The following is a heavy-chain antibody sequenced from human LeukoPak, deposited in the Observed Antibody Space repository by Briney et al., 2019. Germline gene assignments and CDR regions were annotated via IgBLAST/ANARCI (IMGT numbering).Heavy chain of an antibody. Sequence: ASVKVSSKASGYTLTSYYMHWVRQAPGQGLEWMGLINPSGGSTSYAQKFQGRVTMTRDTSTSTVYMELSSLRSEDTAVYYCAREGCSGGSCYRNWFDPWGQGTLVTVSS. CDR3: AREGCSGGSCYRNWFDP. CDR1: GYTLTSYY. J-gene: IGHJ5*02. V-gene: IGHV1-46*01. CDR2: INPSGGST. D-gene: IGHD2-15*01.